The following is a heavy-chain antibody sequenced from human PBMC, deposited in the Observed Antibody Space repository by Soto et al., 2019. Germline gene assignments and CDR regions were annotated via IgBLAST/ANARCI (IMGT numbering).Heavy chain of an antibody. Sequence: GGSLRLSCAASGFTFSSYGMHWVRQAPGKGLEWVAVIWYDGSNKYYADSVKGRFTISRDNSKNTLYLQMNSLRAEDTAVYYCARDWGKRVGGSGMDVWGQGTTVTVSS. J-gene: IGHJ6*02. CDR1: GFTFSSYG. CDR3: ARDWGKRVGGSGMDV. CDR2: IWYDGSNK. D-gene: IGHD3-16*01. V-gene: IGHV3-33*01.